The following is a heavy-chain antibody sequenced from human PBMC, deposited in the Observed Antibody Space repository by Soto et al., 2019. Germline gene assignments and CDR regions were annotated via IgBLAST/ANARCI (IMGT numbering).Heavy chain of an antibody. D-gene: IGHD5-18*01. Sequence: KTSETLSLTCRVSGGSVSGYYWSWIRQPPGKGLEWIGFVFRSGTANYNPSLKNRVSISVDASKTQFSLRVSSVTAADTAVYFCARSGRTYATGWFDYWGQGTPVTVSS. J-gene: IGHJ4*02. CDR2: VFRSGTA. CDR3: ARSGRTYATGWFDY. V-gene: IGHV4-59*02. CDR1: GGSVSGYY.